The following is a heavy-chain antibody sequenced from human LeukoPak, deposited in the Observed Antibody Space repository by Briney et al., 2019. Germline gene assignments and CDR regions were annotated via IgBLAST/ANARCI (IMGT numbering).Heavy chain of an antibody. CDR1: GYTFTSYG. J-gene: IGHJ6*03. CDR2: IIAYNGNT. D-gene: IGHD1-20*01. Sequence: ASVKVSCKASGYTFTSYGISWVRQAPGQGLEWMGWIIAYNGNTNYAQKLQGRVTMTTDTSTSTAYMELRSLRSDDTAVYYCARVPSYNWNDRSYYYYMDVWGKGTTVTVSS. V-gene: IGHV1-18*01. CDR3: ARVPSYNWNDRSYYYYMDV.